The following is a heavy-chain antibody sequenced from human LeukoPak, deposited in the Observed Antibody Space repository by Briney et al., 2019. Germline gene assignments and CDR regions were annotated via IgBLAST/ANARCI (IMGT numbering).Heavy chain of an antibody. J-gene: IGHJ4*02. D-gene: IGHD6-6*01. CDR3: ASGDSSSSPYYFDY. CDR2: IIPIYGTA. V-gene: IGHV1-69*13. CDR1: GGTFSSYA. Sequence: SVKVSCKASGGTFSSYAISWVRQAPGQGLEWMGGIIPIYGTANYAQKFQGRVTITADESTSTAYMELSSLRSEDTAVYYCASGDSSSSPYYFDYWGQGTLVTVSS.